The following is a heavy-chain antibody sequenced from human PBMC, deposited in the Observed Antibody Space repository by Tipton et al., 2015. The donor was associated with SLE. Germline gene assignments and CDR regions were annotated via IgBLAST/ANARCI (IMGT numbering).Heavy chain of an antibody. CDR3: ARLPDHSDSRDY. J-gene: IGHJ4*02. D-gene: IGHD6-13*01. Sequence: TLSLTCTVSGYSISIGYHWGWIRQSPGKGLEWIGSTYHSGTTYYNPSLKSRVTISVDTSKNQFSLKLRSVTAADTAVYYCARLPDHSDSRDYWGQGTLVSVSS. V-gene: IGHV4-38-2*02. CDR2: TYHSGTT. CDR1: GYSISIGYH.